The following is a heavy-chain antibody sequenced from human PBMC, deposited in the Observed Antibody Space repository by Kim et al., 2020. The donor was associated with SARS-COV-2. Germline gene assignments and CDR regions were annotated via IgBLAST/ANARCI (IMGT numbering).Heavy chain of an antibody. D-gene: IGHD6-19*01. CDR3: ARNGVAGTSY. Sequence: NTNYAQKLQGRVTMTTDTSTSTAYMELRSLRSDDTAVYYCARNGVAGTSYWGQGTLVTVSS. V-gene: IGHV1-18*01. CDR2: NT. J-gene: IGHJ4*02.